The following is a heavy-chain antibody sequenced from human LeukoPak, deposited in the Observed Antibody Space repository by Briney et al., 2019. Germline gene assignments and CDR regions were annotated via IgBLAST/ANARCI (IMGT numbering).Heavy chain of an antibody. Sequence: GGSLRLSCAASGFNVSNNYMNCVRQAPGKGLEWVSVIFSSGPTYYADSVKGRFTISRDTSKNALYLQMNSLRAEDTAVYYCAISGLGFGEFRGLDYWGLGTLVTVSS. CDR2: IFSSGPT. J-gene: IGHJ4*02. CDR1: GFNVSNNY. D-gene: IGHD3-10*01. CDR3: AISGLGFGEFRGLDY. V-gene: IGHV3-53*01.